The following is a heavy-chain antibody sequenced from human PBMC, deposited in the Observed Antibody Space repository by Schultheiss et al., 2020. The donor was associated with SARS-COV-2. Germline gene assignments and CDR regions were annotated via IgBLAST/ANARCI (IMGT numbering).Heavy chain of an antibody. CDR1: GYSFTSYW. V-gene: IGHV5-51*01. CDR2: IYPYDSDT. Sequence: GGSLRLSCKGSGYSFTSYWIGWVRQMPGKGLEWMGIIYPYDSDTRYSPSFQGQVIISADKSISTAYLQWSSLKASDTAMYYCARQPKYSSSSANNYFYGMDVWGQGTTVTVSS. J-gene: IGHJ6*02. D-gene: IGHD6-6*01. CDR3: ARQPKYSSSSANNYFYGMDV.